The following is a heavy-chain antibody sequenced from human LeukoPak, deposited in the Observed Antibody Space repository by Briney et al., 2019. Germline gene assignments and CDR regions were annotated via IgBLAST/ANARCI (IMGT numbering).Heavy chain of an antibody. Sequence: GGSLRLSCAASGFTFSSNYMSWVRQAPGKGLEWVSVIYSGGTTYYADSVKGRFTISRDISKNTLYLQMGSLRVEDTAVYYCARMLISGGYYVDSWGQGTLVTVSS. D-gene: IGHD3-22*01. CDR1: GFTFSSNY. CDR3: ARMLISGGYYVDS. J-gene: IGHJ4*02. CDR2: IYSGGTT. V-gene: IGHV3-53*01.